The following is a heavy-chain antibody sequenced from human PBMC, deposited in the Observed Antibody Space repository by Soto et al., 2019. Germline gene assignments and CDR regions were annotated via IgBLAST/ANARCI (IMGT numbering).Heavy chain of an antibody. CDR3: ARGGWSGYYHEDAFDI. Sequence: QVQLVQSGAEVKKPGASVKVSCKASGYTFTSYDINWVRQATGQGLEWMGWMNPNSGNTGYAQKFQGRVTMTRNTSISTAYMELSSLRSEGTAVYYCARGGWSGYYHEDAFDIWGQGTMVTVSS. J-gene: IGHJ3*02. CDR1: GYTFTSYD. CDR2: MNPNSGNT. V-gene: IGHV1-8*01. D-gene: IGHD3-3*01.